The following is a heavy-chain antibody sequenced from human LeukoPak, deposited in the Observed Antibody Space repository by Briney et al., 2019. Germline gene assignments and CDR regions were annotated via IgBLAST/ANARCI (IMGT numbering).Heavy chain of an antibody. V-gene: IGHV3-74*01. Sequence: GGSLRLSCAASGFTSSSYWMHWVRQAPGKGLVWVSRINSDGSSTSYADSVKGRFTISRDNAKNTLYLQMNSLRAEDTAVYYCARAGDYPDAFDIWGQGTMVTVSS. CDR1: GFTSSSYW. J-gene: IGHJ3*02. CDR3: ARAGDYPDAFDI. D-gene: IGHD4-17*01. CDR2: INSDGSST.